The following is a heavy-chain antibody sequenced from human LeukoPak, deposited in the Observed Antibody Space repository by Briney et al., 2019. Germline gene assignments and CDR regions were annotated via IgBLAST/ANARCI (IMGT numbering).Heavy chain of an antibody. D-gene: IGHD1-20*01. CDR3: ARQKITGTLY. CDR1: GGSFSGYY. V-gene: IGHV4-34*01. CDR2: INHSGST. Sequence: PSETLSLTCAVYGGSFSGYYWSWIRQPPGKGLEWIGEINHSGSTNYNPSLKSRVTISVDTSKNQFSLKLSSVTAADTAVYYCARQKITGTLYWGQGTLVTVSS. J-gene: IGHJ4*02.